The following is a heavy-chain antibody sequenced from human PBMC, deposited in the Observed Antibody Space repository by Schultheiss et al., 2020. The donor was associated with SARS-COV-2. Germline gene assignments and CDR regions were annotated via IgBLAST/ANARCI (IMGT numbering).Heavy chain of an antibody. CDR3: TPMIVVVP. J-gene: IGHJ5*02. CDR2: ISYDGSNK. V-gene: IGHV3-30*07. CDR1: GFTFSSYA. Sequence: GGSLRLSCAASGFTFSSYAMHWVRQAPGKGLEWVAVISYDGSNKYYADSVKGRFTISRDNSKNTLYLQMNSLRAEDTAVYYCTPMIVVVPWGQGTLVTVSS. D-gene: IGHD3-22*01.